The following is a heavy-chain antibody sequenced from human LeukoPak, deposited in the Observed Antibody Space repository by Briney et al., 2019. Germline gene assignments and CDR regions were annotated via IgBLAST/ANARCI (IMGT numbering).Heavy chain of an antibody. D-gene: IGHD3-22*01. CDR1: GFNFDDYG. CDR3: ARSHNYDGRDYYYAFSDY. J-gene: IGHJ4*02. CDR2: VNWSGSST. Sequence: GGSLRLSCAASGFNFDDYGMTWVRQAPGRVLEWVSGVNWSGSSTNYADSVKGRFTISRDSATNSLYLQMNSLRAEDTALYYCARSHNYDGRDYYYAFSDYWGQGTLVTVSS. V-gene: IGHV3-20*04.